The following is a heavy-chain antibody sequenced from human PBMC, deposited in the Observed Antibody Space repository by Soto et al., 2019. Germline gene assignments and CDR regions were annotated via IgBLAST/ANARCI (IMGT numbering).Heavy chain of an antibody. Sequence: SETLSLTCAVSSDSISNGHWWSWVRQPPGKGLEWIGEIYHSGSTNYNPSLKSRVTMSVDKSNNQFSLKLSSVTAADSSVYYCATVGMVATPVRYMDVWGKGTTVTVSS. CDR2: IYHSGST. CDR1: SDSISNGHW. D-gene: IGHD5-12*01. J-gene: IGHJ6*03. V-gene: IGHV4-4*02. CDR3: ATVGMVATPVRYMDV.